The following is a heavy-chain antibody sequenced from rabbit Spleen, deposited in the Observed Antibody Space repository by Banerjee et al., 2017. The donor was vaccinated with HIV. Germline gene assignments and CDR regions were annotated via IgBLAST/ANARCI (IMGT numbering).Heavy chain of an antibody. CDR3: AGFYAGYGDVGLAAM. J-gene: IGHJ6*01. Sequence: QSLEESGGDLVKPGTSLTLTCTASGFSFISGYYMCWVRQAPGQGLGWIACIAAGSGGTIYYANWAKGRFPSSKTSSPTVTMQMTSLTAADTAPYFCAGFYAGYGDVGLAAMWGQGTLVTVS. CDR1: GFSFISGYY. CDR2: IAAGSGGTI. D-gene: IGHD7-1*01. V-gene: IGHV1S40*01.